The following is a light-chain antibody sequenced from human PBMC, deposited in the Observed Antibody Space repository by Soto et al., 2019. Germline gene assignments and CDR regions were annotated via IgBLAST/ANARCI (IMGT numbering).Light chain of an antibody. Sequence: QSALTQPPSASGSPGQSVTISCTGTSSDVGDYNYVSWYQQHPGKAPKLMIYGVSKRPSGVPDRFSGSKSGNTASLTVSGLLAEDEADYYCSSYAGSNNVIFGGGTKLTVL. CDR2: GVS. J-gene: IGLJ2*01. CDR1: SSDVGDYNY. CDR3: SSYAGSNNVI. V-gene: IGLV2-8*01.